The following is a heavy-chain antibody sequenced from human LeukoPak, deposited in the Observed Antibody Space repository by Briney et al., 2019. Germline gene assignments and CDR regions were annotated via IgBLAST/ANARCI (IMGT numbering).Heavy chain of an antibody. J-gene: IGHJ2*01. CDR3: ARDRWSSSWYANWYFDL. Sequence: ASVKVSCXASGYTFTSYGISWVRQAPGQGLEWMGWISASNGNTNYPQKLQSRVTMTTDTSTSTAYMELRSLRSDDTAVYYCARDRWSSSWYANWYFDLWGRGTLVTVSS. CDR1: GYTFTSYG. CDR2: ISASNGNT. D-gene: IGHD6-13*01. V-gene: IGHV1-18*01.